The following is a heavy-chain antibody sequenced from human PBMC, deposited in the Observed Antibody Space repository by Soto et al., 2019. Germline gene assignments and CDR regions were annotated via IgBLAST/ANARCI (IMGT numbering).Heavy chain of an antibody. Sequence: SETLSLTCTVSGGSISSYYWSWIRQPPGKGLEWIGYIYYSRSTNYNPSLKSRVTISVDTSKNQFSLKLSSVTAADTAVYYCARQSLKYYDFWSGYQYYFDYWGQGTLVTVSS. V-gene: IGHV4-59*08. D-gene: IGHD3-3*01. CDR2: IYYSRST. J-gene: IGHJ4*02. CDR3: ARQSLKYYDFWSGYQYYFDY. CDR1: GGSISSYY.